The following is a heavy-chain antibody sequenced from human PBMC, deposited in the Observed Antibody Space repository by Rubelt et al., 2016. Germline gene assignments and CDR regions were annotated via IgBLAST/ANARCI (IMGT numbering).Heavy chain of an antibody. D-gene: IGHD6-6*01. CDR3: ATEYSSSSSASQY. CDR1: GFTFSSYA. CDR2: IGRSGDST. J-gene: IGHJ4*02. V-gene: IGHV3-23*01. Sequence: GFTFSSYAMHWVRQAPGKGLEWVSTIGRSGDSTYYADSVKGRFTISRDNSKNTMYLQMDSLKAEDTALYYCATEYSSSSSASQYWGQGTLVTVST.